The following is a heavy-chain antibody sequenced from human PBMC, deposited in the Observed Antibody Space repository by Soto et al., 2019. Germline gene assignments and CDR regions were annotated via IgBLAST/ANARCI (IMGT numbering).Heavy chain of an antibody. CDR1: GYTFNRYA. CDR3: ARGLAAGTCDY. Sequence: QVQLVQSGAEVKKPGASVKVSCKASGYTFNRYAIRWGRQAPGQGLEWMGWISAYNVNTNYAQMLQGRVTMTTDTSTSTAYMELRSLRSDDTAVYYCARGLAAGTCDYWGQGTLVTVSS. V-gene: IGHV1-18*01. CDR2: ISAYNVNT. D-gene: IGHD6-13*01. J-gene: IGHJ4*02.